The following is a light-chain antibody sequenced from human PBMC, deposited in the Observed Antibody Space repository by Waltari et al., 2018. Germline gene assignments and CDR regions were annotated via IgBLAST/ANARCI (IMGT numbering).Light chain of an antibody. CDR3: QQRNNWYT. CDR2: DAS. V-gene: IGKV3-11*01. J-gene: IGKJ2*01. Sequence: EVVLTQSPATLSLSPGERATLSCRASQSVSTYLALYQQKPGQAPRLLIYDASNRATGIPARFSGSGSGTDFTLTISSLEPEDFAVYYCQQRNNWYTFGQGTRLEIK. CDR1: QSVSTY.